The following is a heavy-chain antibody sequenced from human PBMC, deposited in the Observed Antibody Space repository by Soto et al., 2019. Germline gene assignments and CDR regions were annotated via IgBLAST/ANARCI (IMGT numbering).Heavy chain of an antibody. CDR2: INHSGST. CDR3: ARSGPSTWGYYYYYMDV. CDR1: GGPFSGSY. V-gene: IGHV4-34*01. D-gene: IGHD1-26*01. Sequence: PSETLSLTSAVYGGPFSGSYWSWIRQPPGKGLEWIGEINHSGSTNYNPSLKSRVTISVDTSKNQFSLKLSSVTAADTAVYYCARSGPSTWGYYYYYMDVWGKGTTVT. J-gene: IGHJ6*03.